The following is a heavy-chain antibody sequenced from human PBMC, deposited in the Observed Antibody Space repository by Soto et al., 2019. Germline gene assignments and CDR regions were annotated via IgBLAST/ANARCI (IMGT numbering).Heavy chain of an antibody. CDR3: ARDLSSYYYYYGMDV. J-gene: IGHJ6*02. Sequence: PGGSLRLSCAASGFTFSSYAIHWVRQAPGKGLEWVSVIWSDGSNKYYADSVKGRFTISRDNSKNTLYLQMNSLRAEDTAVYYCARDLSSYYYYYGMDVWGQGTTVTVSS. V-gene: IGHV3-33*08. CDR1: GFTFSSYA. CDR2: IWSDGSNK.